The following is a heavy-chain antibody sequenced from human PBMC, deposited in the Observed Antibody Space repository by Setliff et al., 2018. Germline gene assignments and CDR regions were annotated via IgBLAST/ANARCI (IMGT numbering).Heavy chain of an antibody. Sequence: GGSLRLSCAASGFMFGSYAMHWVRQAPGKGLEWVAVMSYDGSNKYYADSVKGRFTVSRDNSKNTLYLQMNSLRAEDTAFYYCARGRHHDTLSGYIDFLGQGTLVTVSS. CDR3: ARGRHHDTLSGYIDF. J-gene: IGHJ4*02. D-gene: IGHD3-9*01. CDR2: MSYDGSNK. V-gene: IGHV3-30-3*01. CDR1: GFMFGSYA.